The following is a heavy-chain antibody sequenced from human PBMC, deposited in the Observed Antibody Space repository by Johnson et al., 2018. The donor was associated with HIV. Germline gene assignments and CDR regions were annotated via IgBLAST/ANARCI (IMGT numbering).Heavy chain of an antibody. CDR3: ARDLGNWDSPRSAFVI. CDR1: GFTFEDYG. CDR2: INWNGDNT. Sequence: VQLVESGGGAVRPGGSLRLSCVVSGFTFEDYGMSWVRQAPGKGLEWVSAINWNGDNTGYADSVKGRFTISRDNAKNSLYMQMNSLRAEDTAVYYCARDLGNWDSPRSAFVIWGQGTMVTVSS. J-gene: IGHJ3*02. V-gene: IGHV3-20*04. D-gene: IGHD1/OR15-1a*01.